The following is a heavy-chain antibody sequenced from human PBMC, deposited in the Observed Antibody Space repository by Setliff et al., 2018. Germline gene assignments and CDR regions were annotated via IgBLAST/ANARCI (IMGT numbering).Heavy chain of an antibody. J-gene: IGHJ4*02. V-gene: IGHV1-46*01. Sequence: AASVKVSCKASGYTFTSYYMHWVRQAPGQGLEWMGIINPSGGSTSYAQKFQDRLSVTADTSSKTIYMELRSLTSDDTAVYFCTTSRAPRVVLAADFDLWGQGTLVTVSS. CDR3: TTSRAPRVVLAADFDL. CDR1: GYTFTSYY. CDR2: INPSGGST. D-gene: IGHD2-21*01.